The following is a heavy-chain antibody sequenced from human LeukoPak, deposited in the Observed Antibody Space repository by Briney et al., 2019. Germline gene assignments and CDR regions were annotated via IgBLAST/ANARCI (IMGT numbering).Heavy chain of an antibody. J-gene: IGHJ4*02. Sequence: PGGSLRLSCAASGLTVSSNYMSWVRQAPGKGLEWVSLIYSGGSTFYADSVKGRFTISRDNSKNTLHLQMNSLRAEDTAAYYCARYPWGVGGTHWGQGTLVTVSS. CDR1: GLTVSSNY. CDR3: ARYPWGVGGTH. D-gene: IGHD1-26*01. V-gene: IGHV3-53*01. CDR2: IYSGGST.